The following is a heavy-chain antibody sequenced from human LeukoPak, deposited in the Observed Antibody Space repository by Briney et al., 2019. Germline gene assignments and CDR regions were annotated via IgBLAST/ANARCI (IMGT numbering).Heavy chain of an antibody. D-gene: IGHD5-12*01. J-gene: IGHJ4*02. CDR3: ARQYSGYDSHFDY. CDR2: IYPGDSDT. CDR1: GYSFTSYW. Sequence: GESLQISFKGSGYSFTSYWIGWVRPMPGKGLEWMGIIYPGDSDTRYSPSFQGQVTTSADKSISTAYLQWSSLKASDTAMYYCARQYSGYDSHFDYWGQGTLVTVSS. V-gene: IGHV5-51*01.